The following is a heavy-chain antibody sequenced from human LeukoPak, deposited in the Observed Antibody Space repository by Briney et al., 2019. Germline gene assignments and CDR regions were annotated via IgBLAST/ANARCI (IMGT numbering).Heavy chain of an antibody. V-gene: IGHV3-7*01. CDR2: IKQDGCEK. J-gene: IGHJ6*03. Sequence: GGSLRLSCAASGFTFSSYWMSWVRQAPGKGLEWVANIKQDGCEKYYVDSVKGRFTISRDNAKNSLYLQMNSLRAEDTAVYYCAREEYCSGGSCYTPYYYYYYMDVWGKGTTVTVSS. CDR3: AREEYCSGGSCYTPYYYYYYMDV. D-gene: IGHD2-15*01. CDR1: GFTFSSYW.